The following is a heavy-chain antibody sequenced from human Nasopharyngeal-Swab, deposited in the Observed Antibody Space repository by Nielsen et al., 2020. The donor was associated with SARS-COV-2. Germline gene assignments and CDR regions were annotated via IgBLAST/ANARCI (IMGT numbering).Heavy chain of an antibody. CDR3: VRGSYGHYDS. Sequence: GGSLRLSCAASGFTFSSYTMNWVRQAPGKGLEWVSSISPTSDYIYYEESVKGRFTISRDNAKNSLFLQMNSLRAEETAIYYCVRGSYGHYDSWGQGALITVSS. CDR1: GFTFSSYT. V-gene: IGHV3-21*06. J-gene: IGHJ5*01. CDR2: ISPTSDYI. D-gene: IGHD4-17*01.